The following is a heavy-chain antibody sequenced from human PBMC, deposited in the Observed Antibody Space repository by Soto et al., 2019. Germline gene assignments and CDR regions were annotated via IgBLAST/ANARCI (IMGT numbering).Heavy chain of an antibody. D-gene: IGHD3-3*01. CDR1: GGSISSGGYY. J-gene: IGHJ4*02. CDR3: ARGLTYYDFWSGEFFDY. Sequence: SETLSLTCTVSGGSISSGGYYWSWIHQHPGKGLEWIGYIYYSGSTYYNPSLKSRVTISVDTSKNQFSLKLSSVTAADTAVYYCARGLTYYDFWSGEFFDYWGQGTLVTVSS. V-gene: IGHV4-31*03. CDR2: IYYSGST.